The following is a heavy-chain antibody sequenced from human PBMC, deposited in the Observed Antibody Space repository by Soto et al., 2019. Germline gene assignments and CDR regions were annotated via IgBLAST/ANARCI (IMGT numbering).Heavy chain of an antibody. D-gene: IGHD3-10*01. CDR2: ISFDGSNK. CDR3: AKGFSRYRPMAVDY. V-gene: IGHV3-30*18. CDR1: GFSFSSFG. Sequence: QVQLVESGGGVVQPGRSLRLSSATSGFSFSSFGLHWVRQAPGKGLEWVAVISFDGSNKYYVDSVKGRFTISRDNSKNTLYLQMNSLRAEDTAVYYCAKGFSRYRPMAVDYWGQGTLVTVSS. J-gene: IGHJ4*02.